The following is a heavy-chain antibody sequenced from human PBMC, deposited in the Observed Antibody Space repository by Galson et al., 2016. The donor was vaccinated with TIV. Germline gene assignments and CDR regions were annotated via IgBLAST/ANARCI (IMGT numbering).Heavy chain of an antibody. CDR2: VSASGGST. CDR1: AFTFSNYA. Sequence: SLRLSCAASAFTFSNYAMSWVRQAPGKGLEWVSVVSASGGSTYYADSVKGRFTISRDSSKNTLHLQMNSLRADDTAIYYCARGGKWPMDYGIFDYWGQGTLVTVSS. D-gene: IGHD4-17*01. CDR3: ARGGKWPMDYGIFDY. J-gene: IGHJ4*02. V-gene: IGHV3-23*01.